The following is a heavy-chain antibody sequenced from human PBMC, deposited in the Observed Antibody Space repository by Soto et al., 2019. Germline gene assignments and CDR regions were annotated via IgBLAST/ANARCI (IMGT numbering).Heavy chain of an antibody. V-gene: IGHV4-59*01. CDR1: GGSINNYY. D-gene: IGHD4-17*01. CDR2: VSYSGRT. CDR3: ARLQYTVVNAIDV. J-gene: IGHJ3*01. Sequence: KPSETLSLTCTVSGGSINNYYWNWIRQPPGKGLEWIGYVSYSGRTNYNPSLKSRVNMLVDKSKNQFSLNLTSVTAADTAVYYCARLQYTVVNAIDVWGQGTMVTVSS.